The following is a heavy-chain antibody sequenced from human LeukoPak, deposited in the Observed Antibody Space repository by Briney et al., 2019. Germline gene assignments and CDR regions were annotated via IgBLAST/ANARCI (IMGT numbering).Heavy chain of an antibody. D-gene: IGHD3-10*01. CDR3: ARAPPTGVPYSRGAFDI. V-gene: IGHV4-31*03. Sequence: SQTLSLTCTVSGGSISSGGYYWSWIRQHPGKGLEWIGYIYYSGSTYYNPSLKSRVTISVDTSKNQFSLKLSSVTAADTAVYYCARAPPTGVPYSRGAFDIWGQGTMVTVSS. CDR1: GGSISSGGYY. CDR2: IYYSGST. J-gene: IGHJ3*02.